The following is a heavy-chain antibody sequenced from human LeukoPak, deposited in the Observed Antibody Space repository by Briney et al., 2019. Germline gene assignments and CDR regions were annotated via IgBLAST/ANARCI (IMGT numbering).Heavy chain of an antibody. Sequence: SETLSLTCTVSGGSISSGDYYWSWIRQPPGKGLEWIGYIYYSGSTYYNPSLKSRVTMSVDTSKNQFSLKLSSVTAVDTAVYYCARMGYDSSGYTQHWGRGTLVTVSS. CDR2: IYYSGST. D-gene: IGHD3-22*01. CDR3: ARMGYDSSGYTQH. V-gene: IGHV4-30-4*08. J-gene: IGHJ1*01. CDR1: GGSISSGDYY.